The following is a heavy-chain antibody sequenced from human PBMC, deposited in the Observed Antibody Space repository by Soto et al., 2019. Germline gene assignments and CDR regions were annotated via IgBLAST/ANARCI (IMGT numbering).Heavy chain of an antibody. Sequence: GGSLSLSCAASGFIFMIYGMSWVRQAAGKGLEWVSSITGGSNDIKYADSVQGRFTISRDDAKNSLYLQMTSLRAEDTAVYYCARDKAVRGVIPSALDYWGLGTLVTVSS. CDR1: GFIFMIYG. D-gene: IGHD3-10*01. V-gene: IGHV3-21*01. CDR2: ITGGSNDI. CDR3: ARDKAVRGVIPSALDY. J-gene: IGHJ4*02.